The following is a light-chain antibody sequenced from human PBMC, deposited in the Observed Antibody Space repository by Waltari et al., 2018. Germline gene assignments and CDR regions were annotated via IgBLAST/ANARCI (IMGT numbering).Light chain of an antibody. CDR3: EQLSSQPLT. J-gene: IGKJ4*01. V-gene: IGKV1-9*01. CDR1: QGISSY. Sequence: DIQLTHSPSFLSASVGDRVTITCRASQGISSYVAWYQQNPGKAPRLLIHSPSTLQSGVPSRFSGSGSGTEFTLTISSLQTEDFASYYCEQLSSQPLTFGGGTKVEI. CDR2: SPS.